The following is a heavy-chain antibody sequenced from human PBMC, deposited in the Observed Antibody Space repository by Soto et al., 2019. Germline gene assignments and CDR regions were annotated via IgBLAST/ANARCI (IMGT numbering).Heavy chain of an antibody. CDR2: IIPILGIA. V-gene: IGHV1-69*02. D-gene: IGHD3-22*01. Sequence: GASVKVSCKASGGTFSSYTISWVRQAPGQGLEWMGRIIPILGIANYAQKFQGRVTITADKSTSTAYMELSSLRSEDTAVYYCASGPTYYYDSSGFKYAHSHDFDYWGQGTLVTVSS. CDR1: GGTFSSYT. CDR3: ASGPTYYYDSSGFKYAHSHDFDY. J-gene: IGHJ4*02.